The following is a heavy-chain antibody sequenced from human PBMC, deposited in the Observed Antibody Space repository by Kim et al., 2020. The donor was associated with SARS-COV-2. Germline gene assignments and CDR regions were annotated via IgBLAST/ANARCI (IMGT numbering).Heavy chain of an antibody. CDR2: SGGGGGT. CDR3: AKRGSHGDNYFEY. Sequence: GGSLRLSCAASGFTFSSSAMSWVRQAPGTGLEWVSTSGGGGGTFYAESVKGRFTISRDNSKNTLYLQMNSMRAEDTAVYYCAKRGSHGDNYFEYWGQGTL. V-gene: IGHV3-23*01. D-gene: IGHD4-17*01. J-gene: IGHJ4*02. CDR1: GFTFSSSA.